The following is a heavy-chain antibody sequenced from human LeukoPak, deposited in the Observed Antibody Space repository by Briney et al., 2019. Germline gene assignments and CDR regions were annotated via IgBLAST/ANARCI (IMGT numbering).Heavy chain of an antibody. CDR1: GGIFNNYI. CDR2: VIPNIGVT. CDR3: ARDWGLIGSTDWGGHEDWFDP. J-gene: IGHJ5*02. V-gene: IGHV1-69*10. Sequence: ASVKVSCKASGGIFNNYIFSWVRQAPGQGLEWMGGVIPNIGVTNYAEKFQGRVTITADESTTTVYMELSSLRFEDTAFCYCARDWGLIGSTDWGGHEDWFDPWGQGTLVTVSS. D-gene: IGHD1-20*01.